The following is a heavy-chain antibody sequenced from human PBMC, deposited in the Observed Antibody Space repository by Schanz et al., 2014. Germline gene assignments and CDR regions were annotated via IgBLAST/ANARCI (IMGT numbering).Heavy chain of an antibody. V-gene: IGHV3-23*04. CDR2: IGVDGTTT. CDR1: GFTFSSYS. D-gene: IGHD1-1*01. J-gene: IGHJ4*02. CDR3: ARDRRNADLDY. Sequence: EVQLVESGGGLVQPGGSLRLSCTASGFTFSSYSMNWVRQAPGKGLEWVSVIGVDGTTTYYADSVKGRFTISRDNSKNTLYLQMNSLRPEDTALYYCARDRRNADLDYWGQGTLVTVSS.